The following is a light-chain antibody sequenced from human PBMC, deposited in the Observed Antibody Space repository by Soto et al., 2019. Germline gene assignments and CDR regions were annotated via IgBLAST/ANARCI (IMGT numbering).Light chain of an antibody. Sequence: EIVMTQSPATLSVSPGERATLSCRASQSVSSNLAWYQQKPGQAPRLLIYAASTRATGAPDRFSGTGSGTDFALTISRLETDDSAVYYCQQYGGSPFTFGPGTKVDIK. CDR3: QQYGGSPFT. J-gene: IGKJ3*01. CDR1: QSVSSN. CDR2: AAS. V-gene: IGKV3-20*01.